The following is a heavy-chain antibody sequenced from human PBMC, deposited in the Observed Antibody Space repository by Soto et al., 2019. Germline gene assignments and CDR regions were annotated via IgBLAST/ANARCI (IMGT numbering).Heavy chain of an antibody. V-gene: IGHV2-5*01. D-gene: IGHD6-19*01. CDR3: AHRPSGWYLFDY. CDR2: IYWNDDK. Sequence: QITLKESGPTLVRPTQTRTLTCTFSGFSLSTSGLGVGWIRQPPGKALEWLALIYWNDDKRYSPSLKASLTITQDTSKNQVVLTMTNMDPVDTATYYCAHRPSGWYLFDYWGQGTLVTVSS. CDR1: GFSLSTSGLG. J-gene: IGHJ4*02.